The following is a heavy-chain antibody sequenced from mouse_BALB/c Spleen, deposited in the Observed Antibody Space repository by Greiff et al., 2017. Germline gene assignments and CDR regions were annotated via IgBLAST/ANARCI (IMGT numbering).Heavy chain of an antibody. CDR2: INPSTGYT. V-gene: IGHV1-7*01. D-gene: IGHD4-1*02. J-gene: IGHJ2*01. Sequence: VQLQQSGAELAKPGASVKMSCKASGYTFTSYWMHWVKQRPGQGLEWIGYINPSTGYTEYNQKFKDKATLTADKSSSTAYMQLSSLTSEDSAVYYCARSATGSAFDYWGQGTTLTVSS. CDR1: GYTFTSYW. CDR3: ARSATGSAFDY.